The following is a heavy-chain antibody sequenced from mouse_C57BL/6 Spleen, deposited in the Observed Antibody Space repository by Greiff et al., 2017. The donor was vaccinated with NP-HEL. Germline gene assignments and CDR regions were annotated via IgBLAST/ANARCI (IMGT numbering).Heavy chain of an antibody. CDR3: ARGGIYYYGSSWDYYAMDY. V-gene: IGHV1-52*01. J-gene: IGHJ4*01. Sequence: QVQLKQPGAELVRPGSSVKLSCKASGYTFTSYWMHWVKQRPIQGLEWIGNIDPSDSETHYNQKFKDKATLTVDKSSSTAYMQLSSLTSEDSAVYYCARGGIYYYGSSWDYYAMDYWGQGTSVTVSS. CDR2: IDPSDSET. CDR1: GYTFTSYW. D-gene: IGHD1-1*01.